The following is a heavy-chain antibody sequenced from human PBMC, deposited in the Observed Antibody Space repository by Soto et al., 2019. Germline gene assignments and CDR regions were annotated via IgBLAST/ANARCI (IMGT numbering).Heavy chain of an antibody. D-gene: IGHD2-2*01. CDR3: ARGGRYCSSTSCYLQWFDP. CDR1: GSVSVYY. Sequence: SEDPVPHMRWRWGSVSVYYWGWIRQPPGKGLEWIGEINHSGSTNYNPSLKSRVTIPVGTSKNQFSLKLSSVTAADTAVYYCARGGRYCSSTSCYLQWFDPWGQGTLVTVSS. J-gene: IGHJ5*02. V-gene: IGHV4-34*01. CDR2: INHSGST.